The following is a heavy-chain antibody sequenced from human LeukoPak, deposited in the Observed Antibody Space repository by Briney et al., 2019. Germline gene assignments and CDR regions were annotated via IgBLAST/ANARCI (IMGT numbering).Heavy chain of an antibody. CDR2: IIGSGGST. V-gene: IGHV3-23*01. CDR3: ARRAGDYSHPYDY. D-gene: IGHD3-22*01. J-gene: IGHJ4*02. CDR1: GFTFTTYD. Sequence: GGSLRLSCAASGFTFTTYDMSWVRQAPGKGLEWVSAIIGSGGSTYYADSVKGRFTISRDNSKNTLYLQMNSLRAEDTAVYYCARRAGDYSHPYDYWGQGTLVTVSS.